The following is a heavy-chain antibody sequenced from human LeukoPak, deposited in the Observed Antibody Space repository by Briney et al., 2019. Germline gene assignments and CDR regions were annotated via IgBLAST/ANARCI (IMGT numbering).Heavy chain of an antibody. CDR3: AKATVTYYDSSGYYYNWFDH. D-gene: IGHD3-22*01. J-gene: IGHJ5*02. CDR2: IWYDGSNK. V-gene: IGHV3-33*06. CDR1: GFTFSSYG. Sequence: GGSLRLSCAASGFTFSSYGMHWVRQAPGKGLEWVAVIWYDGSNKYYADSVKGRFTISRDNSKNTLYLQMNSLRAEDTAVYYCAKATVTYYDSSGYYYNWFDHWGQGTLLTVSS.